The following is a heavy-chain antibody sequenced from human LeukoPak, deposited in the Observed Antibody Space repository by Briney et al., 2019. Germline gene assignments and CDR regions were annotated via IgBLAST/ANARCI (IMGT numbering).Heavy chain of an antibody. CDR2: IYSGGRT. CDR1: GFTVSSNY. V-gene: IGHV3-53*01. D-gene: IGHD6-19*01. CDR3: ARGIGEQWMTQGGDYYYYYYMDV. J-gene: IGHJ6*03. Sequence: GGSLRLSCAASGFTVSSNYMTWVRQAPGKGLEWVSVIYSGGRTYYADSVKGRFTISRDNSKNTLHLQMNSLRAEDTDVYYCARGIGEQWMTQGGDYYYYYYMDVWGKGTTVTVSS.